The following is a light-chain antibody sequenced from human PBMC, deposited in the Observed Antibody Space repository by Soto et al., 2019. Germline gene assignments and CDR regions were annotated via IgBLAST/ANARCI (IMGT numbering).Light chain of an antibody. CDR3: QQYGSSPWT. Sequence: EIVLTQSPGTLSLSPGERATLSCRASQSVSSSFLAWYQQKPRQAPRLLIYGASIRATGIPDRFSGSASGTDFTLTISRVEPEDFAVYYCQQYGSSPWTFGQGTKVEIK. J-gene: IGKJ1*01. CDR2: GAS. V-gene: IGKV3-20*01. CDR1: QSVSSSF.